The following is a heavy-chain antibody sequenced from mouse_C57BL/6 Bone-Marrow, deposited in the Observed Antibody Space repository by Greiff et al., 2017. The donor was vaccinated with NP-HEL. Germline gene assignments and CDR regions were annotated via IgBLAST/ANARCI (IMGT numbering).Heavy chain of an antibody. CDR3: ARSPYDYDGYWYVDV. Sequence: VQLKESGPGLAKPSQTLSLTCSVTGYSITSAYWNWIRQFPGTKLDYMGYISYSGSTYYNPSLKSRISITRDTSKNQYYLQLNYVTTEDTATYYGARSPYDYDGYWYVDVWGTGTTVTVSS. CDR1: GYSITSAY. V-gene: IGHV3-8*01. D-gene: IGHD2-4*01. J-gene: IGHJ1*03. CDR2: ISYSGST.